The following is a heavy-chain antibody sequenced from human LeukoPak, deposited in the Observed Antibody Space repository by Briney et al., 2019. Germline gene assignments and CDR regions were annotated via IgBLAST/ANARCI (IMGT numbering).Heavy chain of an antibody. J-gene: IGHJ4*02. CDR2: INPSGRT. Sequence: SETLSLTCAVYGVSFSGYYWSWIRQPPGKGLEWIGEINPSGRTNYNPSLKSRVTISVDTSKNQFSLKWSSVTAADTAVYYCARVPSGVVEPPTRGDYIDFWGQGTLVTVSS. D-gene: IGHD2-2*01. CDR3: ARVPSGVVEPPTRGDYIDF. V-gene: IGHV4-34*01. CDR1: GVSFSGYY.